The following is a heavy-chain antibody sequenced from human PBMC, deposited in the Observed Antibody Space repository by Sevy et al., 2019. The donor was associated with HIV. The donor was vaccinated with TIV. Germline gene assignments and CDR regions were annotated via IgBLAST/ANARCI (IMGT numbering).Heavy chain of an antibody. Sequence: GGCLRLSCAASGFTFSNAWMSWVRQAPGKGLEWVGRIKSKTDGGTTDYAAPVKGRFTSSRDDSKNTRYLQMNSLKTEDTAIYYCTTDSKKRRLSALLDYWGQGTLVTVSS. D-gene: IGHD6-25*01. V-gene: IGHV3-15*01. CDR2: IKSKTDGGTT. CDR1: GFTFSNAW. CDR3: TTDSKKRRLSALLDY. J-gene: IGHJ4*02.